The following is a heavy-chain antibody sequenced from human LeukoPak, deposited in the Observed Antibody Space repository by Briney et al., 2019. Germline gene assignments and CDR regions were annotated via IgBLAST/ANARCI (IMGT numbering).Heavy chain of an antibody. V-gene: IGHV1-2*02. CDR1: GYTFTGYY. CDR3: ARVRPYYGSGSPPSKGAPFDP. J-gene: IGHJ5*02. CDR2: INPNSGGT. Sequence: GASVKVSCKASGYTFTGYYMHWVRQAPGQGLEWMGWINPNSGGTNYAQKFQGRVTMTRDTSISTAYMELSRLRSDDTAVHYCARVRPYYGSGSPPSKGAPFDPWGQGTLVTVSS. D-gene: IGHD3-10*01.